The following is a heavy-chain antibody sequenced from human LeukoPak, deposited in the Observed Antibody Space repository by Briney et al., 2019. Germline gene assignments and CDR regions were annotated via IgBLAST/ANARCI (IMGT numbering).Heavy chain of an antibody. Sequence: SETLSLTCAVYGGSFSGYYWSWIRQPPGKGLEWIGEINHSGSTNYNPSLKSRVTISVDTSKNQFSLKLSSVTAADTAVYYCARHGRATYYFDYWGQGTLVTVSS. J-gene: IGHJ4*02. CDR2: INHSGST. CDR1: GGSFSGYY. V-gene: IGHV4-34*01. D-gene: IGHD5-24*01. CDR3: ARHGRATYYFDY.